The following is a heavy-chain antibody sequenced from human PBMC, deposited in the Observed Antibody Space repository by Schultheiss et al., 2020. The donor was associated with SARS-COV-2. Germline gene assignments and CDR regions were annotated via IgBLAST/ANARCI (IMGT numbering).Heavy chain of an antibody. J-gene: IGHJ6*02. V-gene: IGHV3-30*01. Sequence: GGSLRLSCAASGFTFSSYAMHWVRQAPGKGLEWVAVISYDGSNKYYADSVKGRFTISRDNSKNTLYLQMNSLRAEDTAVYYCAREGYYDILTGYFYEGGMDVWGQGTTVTVSS. CDR2: ISYDGSNK. D-gene: IGHD3-9*01. CDR3: AREGYYDILTGYFYEGGMDV. CDR1: GFTFSSYA.